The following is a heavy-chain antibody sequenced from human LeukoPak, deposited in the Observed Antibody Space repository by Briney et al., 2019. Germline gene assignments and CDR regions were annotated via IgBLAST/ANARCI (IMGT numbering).Heavy chain of an antibody. CDR3: AKDRRIQLWSPIDY. Sequence: GGSLSLSCAASGFTLKTYSMNWVRQAPGKGLEWVSSISSSSSYIYYADSVKGRFTISRDNAKNSLYLQMNSLRAEDTAVYYCAKDRRIQLWSPIDYWGQGTLVTVSS. J-gene: IGHJ4*02. CDR2: ISSSSSYI. V-gene: IGHV3-21*04. CDR1: GFTLKTYS. D-gene: IGHD5-18*01.